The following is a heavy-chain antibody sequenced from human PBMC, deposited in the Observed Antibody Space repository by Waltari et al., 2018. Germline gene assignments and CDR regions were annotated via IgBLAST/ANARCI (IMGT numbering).Heavy chain of an antibody. J-gene: IGHJ4*02. V-gene: IGHV3-7*01. CDR3: SVSVNS. CDR2: KKHGGTES. CDR1: GFNFNNYW. Sequence: EVQLVESGGGLVQPGGSLRLSCAASGFNFNNYWMDWVRQAPGKGLEWVANKKHGGTESHYVGSVKGRFTVSRDNAHNLLYLQMDSLRVEDTAVYYCSVSVNSWGQGTLVTVSS.